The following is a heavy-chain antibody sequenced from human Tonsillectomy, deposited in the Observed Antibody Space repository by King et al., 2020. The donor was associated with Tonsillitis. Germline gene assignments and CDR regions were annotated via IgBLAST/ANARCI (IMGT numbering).Heavy chain of an antibody. V-gene: IGHV3-21*01. Sequence: VQLVESGGGLVKPGGSLRLSCAASGVTFSDFVMNWVRQAPGKGLEWVSSITGSSSFIYYADSLKGRFTISRDNAKNSLYLQMNSLRAEDTAVYFCARLGESHDAFDIWGQGTMVTVSS. D-gene: IGHD3-10*01. CDR3: ARLGESHDAFDI. J-gene: IGHJ3*02. CDR1: GVTFSDFV. CDR2: ITGSSSFI.